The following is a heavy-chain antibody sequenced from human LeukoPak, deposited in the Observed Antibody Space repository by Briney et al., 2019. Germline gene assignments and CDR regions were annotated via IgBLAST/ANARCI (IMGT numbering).Heavy chain of an antibody. J-gene: IGHJ4*02. Sequence: SETLSLTCTVSGGSISSSSYYWGWIRQPPGKGLEWIGSIYYSGSTYYNPSLKSRVTISVGTSKNQFSLKLSSVTAADTAVYYCARGLISVRGFDYWGQGTLVTVSS. CDR1: GGSISSSSYY. D-gene: IGHD3/OR15-3a*01. CDR3: ARGLISVRGFDY. V-gene: IGHV4-39*07. CDR2: IYYSGST.